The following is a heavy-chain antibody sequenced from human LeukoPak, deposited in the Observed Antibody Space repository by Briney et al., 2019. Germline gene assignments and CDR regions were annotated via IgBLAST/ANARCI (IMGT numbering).Heavy chain of an antibody. CDR2: MNPNSGNT. CDR1: GYTFTSYD. J-gene: IGHJ4*02. D-gene: IGHD3-3*02. CDR3: ARATHYYFDY. V-gene: IGHV1-8*01. Sequence: ASVKVSCKASGYTFTSYDINWVRQATGQGLEWMGWMNPNSGNTGYAQKFQGRVTMTRDTSTSTVYMELSSLRSEDTAVYYCARATHYYFDYWGQGTLVTVSS.